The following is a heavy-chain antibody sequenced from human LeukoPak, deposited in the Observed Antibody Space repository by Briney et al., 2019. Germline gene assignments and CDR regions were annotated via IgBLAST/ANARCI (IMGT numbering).Heavy chain of an antibody. J-gene: IGHJ5*02. CDR3: ARDWGFGDSEDWFDP. D-gene: IGHD3-10*01. CDR2: VHHTGST. V-gene: IGHV4-39*07. Sequence: SETLSLTCTVSGGSISSSSYYWGWIRQPPGKGLEWIGSVHHTGSTYYHPSLRSRVSISVDKSTNHISLEVTSVTAADTAVYYCARDWGFGDSEDWFDPWGQGTLVTVSS. CDR1: GGSISSSSYY.